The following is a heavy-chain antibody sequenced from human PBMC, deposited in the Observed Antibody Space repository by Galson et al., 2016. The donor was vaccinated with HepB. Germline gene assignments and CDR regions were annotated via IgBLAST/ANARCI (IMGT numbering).Heavy chain of an antibody. CDR3: AKGFCSGGTCSSRDFYYGMDV. J-gene: IGHJ6*02. CDR1: GFTFNMCA. Sequence: SLRLSCAGSGFTFNMCAMTWVRQAPGKGLEWVSGIPGSGGSTHYADSVKGRFTISRDNSKNTVYLQMTSMRADDTAVYYCAKGFCSGGTCSSRDFYYGMDVWGQGTTVTVSS. V-gene: IGHV3-23*01. CDR2: IPGSGGST. D-gene: IGHD2-15*01.